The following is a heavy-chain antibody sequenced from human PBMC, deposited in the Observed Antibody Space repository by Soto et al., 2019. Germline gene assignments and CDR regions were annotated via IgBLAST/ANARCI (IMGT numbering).Heavy chain of an antibody. CDR3: ARVDLGSYYDSRGYYPNFDY. D-gene: IGHD3-22*01. CDR2: ISAYNGNT. CDR1: GYTFTSYG. V-gene: IGHV1-18*01. J-gene: IGHJ4*02. Sequence: AAVKVSCKASGYTFTSYGISWVRQAPGQGLEWMGWISAYNGNTNYAQKLQGRVTMTTDTSTSTAYMELRSLRSDDTAVYYCARVDLGSYYDSRGYYPNFDYWGQGTLVTVSS.